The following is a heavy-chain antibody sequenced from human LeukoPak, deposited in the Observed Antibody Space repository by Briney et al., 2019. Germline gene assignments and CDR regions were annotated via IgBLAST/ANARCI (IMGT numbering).Heavy chain of an antibody. CDR1: GFTFSSYG. Sequence: GKSLRLSCAESGFTFSSYGMHWVRQAPGKGVGWVAIIWYDGGNIDYTDSVKGRFTISRENSKNTLYLQMNSLRAEDTAVYYCAREEHKNWKIDYWGQGTLVTVSS. D-gene: IGHD1-1*01. V-gene: IGHV3-33*01. CDR2: IWYDGGNI. CDR3: AREEHKNWKIDY. J-gene: IGHJ4*02.